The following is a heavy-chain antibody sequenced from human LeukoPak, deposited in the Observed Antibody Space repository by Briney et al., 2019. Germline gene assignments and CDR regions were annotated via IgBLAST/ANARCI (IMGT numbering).Heavy chain of an antibody. CDR1: GFTFSHYA. V-gene: IGHV3-30*01. D-gene: IGHD3-9*01. CDR2: ISYDGSHQ. Sequence: GGSLRLSCAASGFTFSHYAMHWVRQAPGKGLEWVAVISYDGSHQYSADSVKGRFTISRDNSKNTPYLQMNSLRAEDTAVYYCARDADTRYYDILTGYYFDYWGQGTLVTVSS. J-gene: IGHJ4*02. CDR3: ARDADTRYYDILTGYYFDY.